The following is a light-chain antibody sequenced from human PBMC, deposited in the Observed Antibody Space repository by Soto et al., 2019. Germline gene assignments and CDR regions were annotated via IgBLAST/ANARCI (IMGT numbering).Light chain of an antibody. Sequence: DVQMTQSPSTLSASVGDRVTITCRATQNINMWLAWYQQKPGKAPKLLIYRASNLESGVPARFSGRGSGTNFTLTISSLQPEDFATYYCQHFYDYPHSFGPGTKVDI. CDR2: RAS. V-gene: IGKV1-5*03. CDR3: QHFYDYPHS. CDR1: QNINMW. J-gene: IGKJ3*01.